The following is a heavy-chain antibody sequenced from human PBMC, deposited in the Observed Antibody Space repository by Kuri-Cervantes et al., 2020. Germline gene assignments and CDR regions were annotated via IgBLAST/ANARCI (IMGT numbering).Heavy chain of an antibody. J-gene: IGHJ4*02. D-gene: IGHD3-22*01. Sequence: GGSLRLSCAASGFSFSSYGMSWVRQAPGKGLVWVSRISSDGSSFSHADSVKGRFTISRDNVKNSLFLQMNNLRADDTAVYYCAKDATSVIVVVNFDSWGQGTLVTVSS. CDR3: AKDATSVIVVVNFDS. V-gene: IGHV3-74*01. CDR1: GFSFSSYG. CDR2: ISSDGSSF.